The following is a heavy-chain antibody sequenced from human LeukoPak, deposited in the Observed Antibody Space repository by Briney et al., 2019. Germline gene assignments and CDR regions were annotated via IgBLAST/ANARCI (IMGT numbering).Heavy chain of an antibody. CDR1: GDSVSSNSAA. CDR2: TYYRSKWYN. CDR3: ARSPVAVAGSNWFDP. J-gene: IGHJ5*02. D-gene: IGHD6-19*01. Sequence: SQTLSLTCAISGDSVSSNSAAWNWIRQSPSRGLEWLGRTYYRSKWYNDYAVSVKSRITINPDTFKNQFSLQLNSVTPEDTAVYFCARSPVAVAGSNWFDPWGQGILVTVSS. V-gene: IGHV6-1*01.